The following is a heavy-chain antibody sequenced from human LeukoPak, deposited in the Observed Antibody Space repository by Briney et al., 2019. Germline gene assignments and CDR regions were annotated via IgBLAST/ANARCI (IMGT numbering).Heavy chain of an antibody. CDR1: GFTFSIYA. Sequence: PGGSLRLSCAGSGFTFSIYAMSWVRQAPGKGLEWVSTISVSGDSTYHADSVKGRFTISRDNSKNTLYLQMGSLRAEDTAVYCCARGKGVSAAGPFDYWGQGTLVTVSS. V-gene: IGHV3-23*01. D-gene: IGHD6-13*01. CDR2: ISVSGDST. CDR3: ARGKGVSAAGPFDY. J-gene: IGHJ4*02.